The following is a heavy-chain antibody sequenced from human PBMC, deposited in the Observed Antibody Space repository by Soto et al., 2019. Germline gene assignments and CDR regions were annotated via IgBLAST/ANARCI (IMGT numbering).Heavy chain of an antibody. J-gene: IGHJ4*02. CDR1: GFTFSSYS. V-gene: IGHV3-48*01. CDR3: ARGNIAAAGENRPWFDY. Sequence: GGSLRLSCAASGFTFSSYSMNWVRQAPGKGLEWVSYISSSSSTIYYADSVKGRFTISRDNAKNSLYLQMNSLRAEDTAVYYCARGNIAAAGENRPWFDYWGQGTLVTVSS. CDR2: ISSSSSTI. D-gene: IGHD6-13*01.